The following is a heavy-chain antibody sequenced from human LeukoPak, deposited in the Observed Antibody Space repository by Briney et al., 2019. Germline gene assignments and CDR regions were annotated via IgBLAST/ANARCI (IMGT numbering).Heavy chain of an antibody. CDR2: FYYVGST. J-gene: IGHJ4*02. CDR1: GGSISSTNYF. Sequence: TSETLSLTCTVSGGSISSTNYFWGWIRQPPGKGLEWIGSFYYVGSTYYNSSLKSRVTLSVDTSKSQFSLKLNSVTAADTAVYYCARGEMTGTNFDFWGQGTLVTVSS. CDR3: ARGEMTGTNFDF. V-gene: IGHV4-39*01. D-gene: IGHD1-7*01.